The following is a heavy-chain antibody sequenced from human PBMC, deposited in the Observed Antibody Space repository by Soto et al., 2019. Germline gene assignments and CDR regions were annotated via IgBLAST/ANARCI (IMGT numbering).Heavy chain of an antibody. V-gene: IGHV3-13*01. D-gene: IGHD6-19*01. Sequence: GGSLRLSCAASGFTFSSYDMHWVRQATGKGLEWVSAIGTAGDTYYPGSVKGRFTISRENAKNSLYLQMNSLRAGDTAVYYCARGGIAVAGKYYYYYMDVWGKGTTVTVSS. CDR2: IGTAGDT. J-gene: IGHJ6*03. CDR3: ARGGIAVAGKYYYYYMDV. CDR1: GFTFSSYD.